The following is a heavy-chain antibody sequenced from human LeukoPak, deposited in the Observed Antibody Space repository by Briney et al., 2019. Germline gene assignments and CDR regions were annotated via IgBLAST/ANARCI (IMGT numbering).Heavy chain of an antibody. J-gene: IGHJ4*02. Sequence: NPSETLSLTCTVSGGSISSGNYYWSWIRQHPGKGLEWIGYIYYPRRTYYNPSLKRRVSVSVDTSKNQFFLKLSSVTAADTAVYYCARAGGNSGYDYGYWGQGTLITVSS. CDR3: ARAGGNSGYDYGY. V-gene: IGHV4-31*03. D-gene: IGHD5-12*01. CDR1: GGSISSGNYY. CDR2: IYYPRRT.